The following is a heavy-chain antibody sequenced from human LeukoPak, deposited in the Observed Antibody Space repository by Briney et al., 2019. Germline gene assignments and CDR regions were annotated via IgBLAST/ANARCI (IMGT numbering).Heavy chain of an antibody. CDR2: ISAYIGNT. V-gene: IGHV1-18*01. CDR3: ARSFNYYDSSGYNELDAFDI. CDR1: GYTFTSYG. Sequence: ASVKVSCKASGYTFTSYGISWVRQAPGQGLEWMGWISAYIGNTNYAQKLQGRVTMTTDTSTSTAYMELRSLRSDDTAVYYCARSFNYYDSSGYNELDAFDIWGQGTMVTVSS. J-gene: IGHJ3*02. D-gene: IGHD3-22*01.